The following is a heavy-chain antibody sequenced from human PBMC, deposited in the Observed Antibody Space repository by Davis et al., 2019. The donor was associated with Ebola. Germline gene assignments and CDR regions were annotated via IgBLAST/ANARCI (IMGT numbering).Heavy chain of an antibody. J-gene: IGHJ6*02. Sequence: KVSCKGSGYSFTSYWIGWVRQMPGKGLEWMGIIYPGDSDTRYSPSFQGQVTISADKSISTAYLQWSSLKASDTAMYYCARNVYGDQPYYYYGMDVWGQGTTVTVSS. CDR2: IYPGDSDT. V-gene: IGHV5-51*01. D-gene: IGHD4-17*01. CDR1: GYSFTSYW. CDR3: ARNVYGDQPYYYYGMDV.